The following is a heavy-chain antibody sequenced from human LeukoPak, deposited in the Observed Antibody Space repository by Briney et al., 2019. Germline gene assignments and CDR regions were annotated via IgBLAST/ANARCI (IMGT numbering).Heavy chain of an antibody. Sequence: PGGSLRLSCAASGFTFSSYGMHWVRQAPGKGLEWVAVIWYDGSEKYYADSVEGRFTIARDNSKNTLYLQMNSLRAEDTAVYYCARDSASSGDLAFDSWGQGTLVTVSS. D-gene: IGHD3-10*01. CDR1: GFTFSSYG. V-gene: IGHV3-33*01. J-gene: IGHJ4*02. CDR2: IWYDGSEK. CDR3: ARDSASSGDLAFDS.